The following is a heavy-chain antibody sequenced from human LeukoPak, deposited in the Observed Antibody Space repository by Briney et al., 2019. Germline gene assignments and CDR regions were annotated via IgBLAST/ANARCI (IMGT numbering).Heavy chain of an antibody. CDR2: INHSGST. CDR3: ARDHPMSGSYYGRSFSYYFDY. J-gene: IGHJ4*02. D-gene: IGHD1-26*01. Sequence: SETLSLTCAVYGGSFSGYYWSWIRQPPGKGLEWIGEINHSGSTNYNPSLKSRVTISVDTSKNQFSLKLSSVTAADTAVYYCARDHPMSGSYYGRSFSYYFDYWGQGTLVTVSS. CDR1: GGSFSGYY. V-gene: IGHV4-34*01.